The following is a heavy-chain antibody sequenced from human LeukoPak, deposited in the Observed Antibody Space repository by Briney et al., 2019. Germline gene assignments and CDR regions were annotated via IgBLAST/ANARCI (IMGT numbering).Heavy chain of an antibody. D-gene: IGHD6-6*01. CDR2: IYTSGTT. CDR3: ARDIAARDYYYGMDV. CDR1: GGSISSGSYY. J-gene: IGHJ6*02. V-gene: IGHV4-61*02. Sequence: PSQTLSLTCTVSGGSISSGSYYWGWVRQPAGKGLEWIGRIYTSGTTNYNPSLKSRVTISVDTSKNQFSLKLSSMTAADTAVYYCARDIAARDYYYGMDVWGQGTTVTVSS.